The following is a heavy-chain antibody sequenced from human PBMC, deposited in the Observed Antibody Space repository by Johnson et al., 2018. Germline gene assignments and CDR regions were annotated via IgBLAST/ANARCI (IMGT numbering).Heavy chain of an antibody. J-gene: IGHJ3*02. D-gene: IGHD3-3*01. CDR3: ARDQPRGEWLPAFDI. CDR2: ISSNGGST. CDR1: GFTFSSYA. Sequence: VQLVESGGGLVQPGGSLSLSCAASGFTFSSYAMHWVRQAPGTGLEYVSAISSNGGSTYYANSVKGRFTISRENSKNTLYLQMGSLRAEDMAVYYCARDQPRGEWLPAFDIWGQGTMVTVSS. V-gene: IGHV3-64*01.